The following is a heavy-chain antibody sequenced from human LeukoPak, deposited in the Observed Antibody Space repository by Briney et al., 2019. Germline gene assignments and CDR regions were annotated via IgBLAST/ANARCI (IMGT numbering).Heavy chain of an antibody. CDR2: ISSRGDST. Sequence: GGSLRLSCAASGFTFSNYAMSWVRQAPGRGPEWVSTISSRGDSTYDADSVKGRFTISRDNSMNSLYLQMNSLRVEDTAVYYCARDDDGNLDFWGQGTLVAVSS. V-gene: IGHV3-23*01. J-gene: IGHJ4*02. D-gene: IGHD4-23*01. CDR3: ARDDDGNLDF. CDR1: GFTFSNYA.